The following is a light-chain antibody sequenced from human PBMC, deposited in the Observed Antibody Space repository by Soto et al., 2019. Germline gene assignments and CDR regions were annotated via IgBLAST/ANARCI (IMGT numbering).Light chain of an antibody. Sequence: DKRITLSLCSLSSSEGDRVTINCRASQGISTYLAWYQQKPGKVPKLLIYAASTWQSGVPSRFSGSGSGTDFTLTISSLQPEDVATYYCQKYNSAPQTFGQGTKVDI. CDR3: QKYNSAPQT. V-gene: IGKV1-27*01. J-gene: IGKJ1*01. CDR2: AAS. CDR1: QGISTY.